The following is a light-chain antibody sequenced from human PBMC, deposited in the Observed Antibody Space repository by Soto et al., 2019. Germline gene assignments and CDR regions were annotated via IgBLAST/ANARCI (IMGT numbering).Light chain of an antibody. J-gene: IGKJ5*01. CDR3: QQYNNWHLIT. V-gene: IGKV3-15*01. Sequence: EIVMTQSPSTLSVSPGERATLSCRASQSVSSNLAWYQQKPGQAPRLLIYGASTRATGIPARFSGSGSGTEFTLIIISLQSEDFAVYYCQQYNNWHLITFGQGTRLEIK. CDR2: GAS. CDR1: QSVSSN.